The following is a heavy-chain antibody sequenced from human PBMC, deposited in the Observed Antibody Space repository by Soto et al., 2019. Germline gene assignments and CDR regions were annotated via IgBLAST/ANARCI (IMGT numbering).Heavy chain of an antibody. CDR1: GGSVSSGSYY. V-gene: IGHV4-61*01. Sequence: SETLSLTCTVSGGSVSSGSYYWSWIRQPPGKGLEWIGYIYYSGSTNYNPSLKSRVTISVDTSKNQFSLKLSSVTAADTAVYYCERVTMVRGVDYWGQGTLVTVSS. D-gene: IGHD3-10*01. CDR3: ERVTMVRGVDY. CDR2: IYYSGST. J-gene: IGHJ4*02.